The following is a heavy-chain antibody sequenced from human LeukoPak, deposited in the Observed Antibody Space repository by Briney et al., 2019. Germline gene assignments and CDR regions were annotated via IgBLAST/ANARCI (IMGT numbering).Heavy chain of an antibody. CDR3: VRQGGWGGAASLIEF. V-gene: IGHV4-39*01. CDR1: GVSISTSTHY. D-gene: IGHD2-15*01. J-gene: IGHJ4*02. CDR2: MFYRGST. Sequence: SETLSLTCTVYGVSISTSTHYCAWIRQPPGKGLEWIASMFYRGSTYYNASLRSRVTLSVDTSMNQFSLKLSSVAASDTATSYCVRQGGWGGAASLIEFWGQGTLVTVSS.